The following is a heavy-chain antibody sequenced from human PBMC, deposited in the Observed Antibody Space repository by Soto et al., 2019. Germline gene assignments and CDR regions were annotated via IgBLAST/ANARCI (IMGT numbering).Heavy chain of an antibody. CDR2: MSYSGSA. Sequence: SETLSLTCTVSGGSISRYYWSWIRQPPGKGLEWIGYMSYSGSANYNPSLKSRVTISVDTSKNQFSLKLTSVTTADTAVYYCARHSYCSTSSCPFCFDYWGQGTLVTVSS. J-gene: IGHJ4*02. V-gene: IGHV4-59*08. CDR1: GGSISRYY. D-gene: IGHD2-2*01. CDR3: ARHSYCSTSSCPFCFDY.